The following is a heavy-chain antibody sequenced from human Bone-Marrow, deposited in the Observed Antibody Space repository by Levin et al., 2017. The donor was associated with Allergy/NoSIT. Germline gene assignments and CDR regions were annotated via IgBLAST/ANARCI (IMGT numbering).Heavy chain of an antibody. CDR3: SSLATYYYYTSGYYYVFDH. CDR2: VYYNGHT. J-gene: IGHJ4*02. V-gene: IGHV4-59*08. Sequence: SETLSLTCTVSDGSISHYYWSWIRQTPGKGLEYIGYVYYNGHTNYNPSLKSRVTISLGTSKNQFSLKLTSGTAADTAVYYCSSLATYYYYTSGYYYVFDHWGQGTLVTVSS. CDR1: DGSISHYY. D-gene: IGHD3-22*01.